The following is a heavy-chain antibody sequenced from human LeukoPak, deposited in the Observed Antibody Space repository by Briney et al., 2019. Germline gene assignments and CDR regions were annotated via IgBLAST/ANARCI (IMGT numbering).Heavy chain of an antibody. V-gene: IGHV4-34*01. D-gene: IGHD4-17*01. CDR1: GGSFSGYY. Sequence: SETLSLTCAVYGGSFSGYYWSWIRQPPGRGLEWIGEINHSGSTNYNPSLKSRVTISVDTSKNQFSLKLSSVTAADTAVYCCARVAYGDYFDYWGQGTLVTVSS. CDR2: INHSGST. J-gene: IGHJ4*02. CDR3: ARVAYGDYFDY.